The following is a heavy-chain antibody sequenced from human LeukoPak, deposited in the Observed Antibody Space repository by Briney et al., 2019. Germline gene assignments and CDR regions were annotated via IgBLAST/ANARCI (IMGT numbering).Heavy chain of an antibody. J-gene: IGHJ4*02. CDR1: GFTFSRVT. D-gene: IGHD2-21*02. CDR3: ATHRGVTAPIDH. Sequence: GGSLRLSCEVSGFTFSRVTMYWVRQAPGKGLEWVACISSTSAYIYYADSVKGRFTISRDNAKNSVFLEMNSLRTEDTAVYYCATHRGVTAPIDHWGQGILVTVSS. V-gene: IGHV3-21*01. CDR2: ISSTSAYI.